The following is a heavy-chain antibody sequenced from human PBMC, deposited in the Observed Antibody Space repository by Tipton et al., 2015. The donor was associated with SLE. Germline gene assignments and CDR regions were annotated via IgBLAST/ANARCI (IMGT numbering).Heavy chain of an antibody. V-gene: IGHV4-39*07. D-gene: IGHD2-21*01. J-gene: IGHJ5*02. Sequence: TLSLTCSVSGGSITSSDSSWGWIRQPPGEGLESIGSIYYSGSPSYNPSLKSRVTISEDTSKNQFSLKLTSVTAADTAIYYCVRGHPHIVVLIGGGWFDPWGQGTLVTVSS. CDR3: VRGHPHIVVLIGGGWFDP. CDR2: IYYSGSP. CDR1: GGSITSSDSS.